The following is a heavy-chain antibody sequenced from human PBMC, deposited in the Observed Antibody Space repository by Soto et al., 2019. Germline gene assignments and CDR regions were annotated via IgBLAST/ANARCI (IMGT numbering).Heavy chain of an antibody. CDR3: TTDYDILTGYYNVRPGYYYHYGMDV. Sequence: GGAPLLFCAASVFTFSNAWMNWVRQAPGKGLELVATINTKTDGGTTDYAAPVKGRFTISRDDSKNTLYLQMNSLKTEDTAVYYCTTDYDILTGYYNVRPGYYYHYGMDVWGQGTTFTVSS. V-gene: IGHV3-15*01. J-gene: IGHJ6*01. D-gene: IGHD3-9*01. CDR2: INTKTDGGTT. CDR1: VFTFSNAW.